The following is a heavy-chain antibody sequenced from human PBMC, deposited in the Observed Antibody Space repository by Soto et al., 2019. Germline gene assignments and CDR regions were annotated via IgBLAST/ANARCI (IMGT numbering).Heavy chain of an antibody. Sequence: PSETLSLTCTVSGGSISSSSFYWGWIRQPPGKGLEWIGSVYYGGSTYYNPSLESRVTISVDTSKNQFSLKLSSVNAADTAVYYRAKYRRTEDEGFTLDHWGRGILVTVSS. D-gene: IGHD2-2*01. V-gene: IGHV4-39*07. CDR1: GGSISSSSFY. CDR2: VYYGGST. J-gene: IGHJ4*02. CDR3: AKYRRTEDEGFTLDH.